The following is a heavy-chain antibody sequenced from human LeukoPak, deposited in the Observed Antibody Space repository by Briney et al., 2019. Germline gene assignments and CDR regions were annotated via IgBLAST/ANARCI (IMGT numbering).Heavy chain of an antibody. J-gene: IGHJ2*01. D-gene: IGHD4-17*01. CDR3: ARDRGVTLTTVDWYFDL. V-gene: IGHV3-66*01. CDR1: GFSVSTSY. CDR2: IYGVGST. Sequence: GGSLRLSCAASGFSVSTSYMSWVRQAPGKGLEWISVIYGVGSTYYADSVKGKFTISRDVSTNTVYLQLDSLRAEDTAVYYCARDRGVTLTTVDWYFDLWGRGTLVSVSS.